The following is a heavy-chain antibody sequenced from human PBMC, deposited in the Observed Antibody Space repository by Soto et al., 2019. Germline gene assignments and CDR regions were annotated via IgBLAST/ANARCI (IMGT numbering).Heavy chain of an antibody. J-gene: IGHJ4*02. D-gene: IGHD1-7*01. CDR3: ASRDPGTSVDY. CDR2: IYRTGST. CDR1: GGSFSGYY. V-gene: IGHV4-34*01. Sequence: SETLSLTCAVYGGSFSGYYWTWVRQPPGQGLEWIGEIYRTGSTNYNPSLKSRVTISLDKSENQFSLKVTSLTAADTAVYYCASRDPGTSVDYWGQGTLVTVSS.